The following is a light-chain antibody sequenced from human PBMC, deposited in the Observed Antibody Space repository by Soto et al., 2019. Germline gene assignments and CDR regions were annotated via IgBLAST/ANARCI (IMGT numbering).Light chain of an antibody. CDR3: SSYTNNSPYV. CDR2: EVS. J-gene: IGLJ1*01. CDR1: SSDVGGYNY. Sequence: QSVLTQPASVSGSPGQSITISCTGTSSDVGGYNYVSWYQQHPGKAPKLMIFEVSNRPPGISIRFSGSKSGNTASLTISGLQTEDEADYYCSSYTNNSPYVFGTGTKVTV. V-gene: IGLV2-14*01.